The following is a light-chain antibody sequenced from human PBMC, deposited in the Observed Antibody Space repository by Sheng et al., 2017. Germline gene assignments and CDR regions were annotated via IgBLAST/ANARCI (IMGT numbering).Light chain of an antibody. CDR3: QSYDSSLTGVV. CDR1: SSNFGAGYD. Sequence: QSVLTQPPSVSGAPGQRVTISCTGSSSNFGAGYDVHWYRQLPGTAPKLLIYGNNNRPSGVPDRFSGSKSGTSASLAITGLQSEDEADYYCQSYDSSLTGVVFGGGTKLTVL. V-gene: IGLV1-40*01. J-gene: IGLJ2*01. CDR2: GNN.